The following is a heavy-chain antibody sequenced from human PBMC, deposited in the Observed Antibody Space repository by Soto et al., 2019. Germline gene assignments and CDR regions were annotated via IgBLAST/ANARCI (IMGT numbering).Heavy chain of an antibody. J-gene: IGHJ4*02. D-gene: IGHD3-10*01. Sequence: SVKVSCKASGGTFSSYAISWVRQAPGQGLEWMGGIIPIFGTANYAQKFQGRVTITADKSASTAYMELSSLRSEDTAVYYCARSPPRITMVRGVISYFDYWGQGTLVTVS. CDR2: IIPIFGTA. CDR3: ARSPPRITMVRGVISYFDY. V-gene: IGHV1-69*06. CDR1: GGTFSSYA.